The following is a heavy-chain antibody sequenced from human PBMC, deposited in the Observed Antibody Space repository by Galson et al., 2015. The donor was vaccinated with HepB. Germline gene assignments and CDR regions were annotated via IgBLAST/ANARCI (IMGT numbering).Heavy chain of an antibody. D-gene: IGHD3-16*01. CDR2: INTYSGST. CDR3: AKGHAYNSAGIEY. J-gene: IGHJ4*02. Sequence: SVKVSCKASGYTFTTYTINWVRLAPGQGLEWMGRINTYSGSTNYAQKFQDRVTMTADTSTSTAYLELGSLGFDDTAIYYCAKGHAYNSAGIEYWGQGTLVTVSS. CDR1: GYTFTTYT. V-gene: IGHV1-18*01.